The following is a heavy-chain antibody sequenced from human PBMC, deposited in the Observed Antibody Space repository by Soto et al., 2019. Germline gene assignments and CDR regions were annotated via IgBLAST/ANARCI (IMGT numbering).Heavy chain of an antibody. Sequence: TNSLTYTVSGGTISSYCGSWIRQPPGKGLEWIGYIYYSGSTNYNPSLKSRVTISVDTSKNQFSLKLSSVTAADTPVYYCARRYGPGFDYWGQGTLVTVFS. D-gene: IGHD4-17*01. CDR2: IYYSGST. V-gene: IGHV4-59*08. CDR1: GGTISSYC. CDR3: ARRYGPGFDY. J-gene: IGHJ4*02.